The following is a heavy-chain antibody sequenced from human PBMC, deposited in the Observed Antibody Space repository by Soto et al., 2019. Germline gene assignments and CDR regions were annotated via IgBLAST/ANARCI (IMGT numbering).Heavy chain of an antibody. J-gene: IGHJ4*02. CDR1: GGSFSGYY. CDR3: AGGWTLREYVY. CDR2: INHSGST. D-gene: IGHD3-16*01. V-gene: IGHV4-34*01. Sequence: SETMCLSCAVDGGSFSGYYWSWIRQPPGKGLEWIGEINHSGSTNYNPSLKSRVTISVDTSKNQFSLKLSSVTAADTAVYYCAGGWTLREYVYWGQGTLVTVSS.